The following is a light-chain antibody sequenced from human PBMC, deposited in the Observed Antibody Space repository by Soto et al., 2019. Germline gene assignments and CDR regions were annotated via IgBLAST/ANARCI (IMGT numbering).Light chain of an antibody. CDR2: SAS. CDR1: QGINYY. Sequence: DIQITQSPSSLSASVGDRVTITCRASQGINYYLAWYQQKPGKVPKLLIHSASTLQSGVPSRFSGGGSGTDFTLTISSMQPEDVANYYCQKYNSAPLTFGGGTKVDIK. V-gene: IGKV1-27*01. CDR3: QKYNSAPLT. J-gene: IGKJ4*01.